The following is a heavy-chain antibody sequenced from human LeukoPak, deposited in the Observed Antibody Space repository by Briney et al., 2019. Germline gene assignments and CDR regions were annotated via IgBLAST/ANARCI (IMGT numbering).Heavy chain of an antibody. Sequence: SETLSLTCTVSGGPISSGGYYWSWIRQPPGKGLEWIGYIYHSGSTYYNPSLKSRVTISVDRSKNQFSLKLSSVTAADTAVYYCARAQDFSDSSGPNYLDFWGQGTLVTVSS. D-gene: IGHD3-22*01. CDR3: ARAQDFSDSSGPNYLDF. CDR1: GGPISSGGYY. CDR2: IYHSGST. V-gene: IGHV4-30-2*01. J-gene: IGHJ4*02.